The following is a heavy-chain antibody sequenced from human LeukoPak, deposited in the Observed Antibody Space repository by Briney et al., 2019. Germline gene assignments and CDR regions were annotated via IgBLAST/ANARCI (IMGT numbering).Heavy chain of an antibody. CDR2: IYPDDSNT. CDR1: GYSFTNYW. CDR3: ARHTRMVRGVISGVDP. Sequence: GESLKISCKGSGYSFTNYWIGWVRQMPGKGLEWMGIIYPDDSNTRYSPSFQGQVTISADKSISTAYLQWSSLKASDTAMYYCARHTRMVRGVISGVDPWGQGTLVTVSS. V-gene: IGHV5-51*01. D-gene: IGHD3-10*01. J-gene: IGHJ5*02.